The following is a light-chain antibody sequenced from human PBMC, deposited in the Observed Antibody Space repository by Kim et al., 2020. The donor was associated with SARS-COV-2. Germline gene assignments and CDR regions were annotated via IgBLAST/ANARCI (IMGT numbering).Light chain of an antibody. CDR1: TSNIGNNY. CDR2: DNN. Sequence: QSVLTQPPSVSAAPGQTVTISCSGTTSNIGNNYVSWYQQLPGTAPKLLIYDNNQRFSGTPDRFSGSKSDTSATLGISGLQTGDEADYYCGTWDSSLSAGVFGGGTNLTVL. J-gene: IGLJ2*01. CDR3: GTWDSSLSAGV. V-gene: IGLV1-51*01.